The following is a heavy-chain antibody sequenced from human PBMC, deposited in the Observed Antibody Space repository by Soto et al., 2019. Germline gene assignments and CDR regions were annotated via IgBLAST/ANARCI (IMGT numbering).Heavy chain of an antibody. Sequence: LSLTCTVSGGSISSFYWSWIRQPAGKGLEWIGRIYSGGRNNYNPSLKSRVTMSVDTSKNQFPLRLSSVTAADTAMYYCERGSSRWDYWGQGTLVTVSS. D-gene: IGHD6-13*01. CDR1: GGSISSFY. CDR3: ERGSSRWDY. V-gene: IGHV4-4*07. J-gene: IGHJ4*02. CDR2: IYSGGRN.